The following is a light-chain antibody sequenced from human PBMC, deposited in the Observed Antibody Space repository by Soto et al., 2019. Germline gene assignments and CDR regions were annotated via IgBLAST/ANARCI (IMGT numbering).Light chain of an antibody. CDR1: QSVSSY. Sequence: EIVLTQSPATLSLSPGERATPSCRASQSVSSYLAWYQQQPGQAPRLLIYDASNRATGIPARFSGSGAGTDFTLTISSLEHEDFAVYYCQQRSNWPPWTFGQGTKVEIK. J-gene: IGKJ1*01. V-gene: IGKV3-11*01. CDR2: DAS. CDR3: QQRSNWPPWT.